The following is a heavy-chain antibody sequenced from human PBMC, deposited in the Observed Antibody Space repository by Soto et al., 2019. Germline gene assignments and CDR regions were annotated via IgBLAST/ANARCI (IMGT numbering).Heavy chain of an antibody. D-gene: IGHD2-2*01. CDR2: ISSSSSYI. V-gene: IGHV3-21*01. Sequence: EVQLVESGGGLVKPGGSLRLSCAASGFTFSSYSMNWVRQAPGKGLEWVSSISSSSSYIYYADSVKGRFTISRDNAKNPLYLQMNSLRAEDTGVYYCARERRIVGTAATAYYYYYGMDVWGQGTTVTVSS. J-gene: IGHJ6*02. CDR1: GFTFSSYS. CDR3: ARERRIVGTAATAYYYYYGMDV.